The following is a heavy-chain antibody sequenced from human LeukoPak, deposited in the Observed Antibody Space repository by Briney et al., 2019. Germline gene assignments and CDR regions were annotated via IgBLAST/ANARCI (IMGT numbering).Heavy chain of an antibody. CDR2: IYYSGST. D-gene: IGHD4-17*01. J-gene: IGHJ4*02. Sequence: SETLSLTCTVSGGSISSYYWSWIRQPPGKGLEWTGYIYYSGSTNYNPSLKSRVTISVDTSKNQFSLKLSSVTAADTAVYYCARHGAYGDYLAYWGQGTLVTVSS. CDR1: GGSISSYY. V-gene: IGHV4-59*08. CDR3: ARHGAYGDYLAY.